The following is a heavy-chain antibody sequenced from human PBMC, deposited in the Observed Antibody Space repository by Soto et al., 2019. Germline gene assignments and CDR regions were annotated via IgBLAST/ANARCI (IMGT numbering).Heavy chain of an antibody. CDR1: GGSISGGYY. CDR3: ARTLMIRSGGVTEPLYWSLDL. J-gene: IGHJ2*01. D-gene: IGHD3-16*01. CDR2: IYFTGST. Sequence: QVQLQESGPGLVKPSQTLSLTCTVSGGSISGGYYWTWIRQSPEKGLEWIGYIYFTGSTDYNPSLPSRVVISLDTSENQFSLGLNSVTAADTAVYYCARTLMIRSGGVTEPLYWSLDLWGRGTLVTVSS. V-gene: IGHV4-31*03.